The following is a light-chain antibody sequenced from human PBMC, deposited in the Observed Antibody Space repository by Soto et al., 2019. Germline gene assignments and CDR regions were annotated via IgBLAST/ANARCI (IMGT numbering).Light chain of an antibody. Sequence: DLPMTQSPSTLSASVGDRVTLTCRASESISGWLAWYQQKPGKAPRLLIYDASILESGVPSRFSGSGSGTEFTLTVSGLQPDDFGMYYCQQYSTYWTFGQGTRVEIK. J-gene: IGKJ1*01. CDR3: QQYSTYWT. V-gene: IGKV1-5*01. CDR2: DAS. CDR1: ESISGW.